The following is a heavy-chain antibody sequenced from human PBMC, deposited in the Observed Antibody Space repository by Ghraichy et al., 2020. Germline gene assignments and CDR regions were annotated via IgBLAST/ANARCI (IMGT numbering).Heavy chain of an antibody. J-gene: IGHJ6*02. CDR3: ARKAARRYYYYGMDV. CDR1: GYTFTGYY. Sequence: ASVKVSCKASGYTFTGYYMHWVRQAPGQGLEEMGWINPNSGGTNYAQKFQGRVTMTRDTSISTAYMELSRLRSDDTAVYYCARKAARRYYYYGMDVWGQGTTVTVSS. V-gene: IGHV1-2*02. CDR2: INPNSGGT. D-gene: IGHD6-6*01.